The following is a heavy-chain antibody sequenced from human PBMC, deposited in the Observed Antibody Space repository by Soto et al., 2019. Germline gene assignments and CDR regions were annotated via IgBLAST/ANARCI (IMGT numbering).Heavy chain of an antibody. CDR3: ARIGYSSSSLDY. CDR2: IKQDGGQK. J-gene: IGHJ4*02. Sequence: EVQLVESGGGLVQPGGSLRLSCAASGFIFRNYWMSWVRQAPGKGLEWVANIKQDGGQKYYVDSVKGRFTISRDNARNSVYLQINSLRAEDMAMYYCARIGYSSSSLDYWGLGTLVTVSS. D-gene: IGHD6-6*01. V-gene: IGHV3-7*03. CDR1: GFIFRNYW.